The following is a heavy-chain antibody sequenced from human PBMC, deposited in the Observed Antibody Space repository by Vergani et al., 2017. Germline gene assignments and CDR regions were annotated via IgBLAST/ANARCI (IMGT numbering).Heavy chain of an antibody. J-gene: IGHJ6*02. V-gene: IGHV5-10-1*01. CDR3: ASTMVRGEGKAGGMDV. CDR1: GYSFTSYW. CDR2: VDPSNSYT. Sequence: EVQLVQSGAEVKKPGESLRISCKGSGYSFTSYWISWVRQMPGKGLEWMGRVDPSNSYTNYSPSFQGHVTLSADKSISTAYLQWSSLKASDTAVYYCASTMVRGEGKAGGMDVWGQGTTVTVSS. D-gene: IGHD3-10*01.